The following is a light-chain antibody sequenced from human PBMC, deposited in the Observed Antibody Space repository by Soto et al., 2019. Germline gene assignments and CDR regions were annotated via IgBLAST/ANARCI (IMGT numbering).Light chain of an antibody. CDR2: GAS. V-gene: IGKV3-20*01. CDR1: QSVSSSY. CDR3: QQYGSSRIFT. J-gene: IGKJ3*01. Sequence: EIVLTQSPGTLSLSPGERATLSCRASQSVSSSYLAWYQQKPGQAPRLLIYGASSSATGIPDRFSGRGSGTDFPLTISRLEPEDFAVYYCQQYGSSRIFTFGPGTKVDIK.